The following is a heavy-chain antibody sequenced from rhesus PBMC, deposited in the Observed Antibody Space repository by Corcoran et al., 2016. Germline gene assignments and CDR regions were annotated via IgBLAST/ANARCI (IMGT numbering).Heavy chain of an antibody. D-gene: IGHD5-36*01. CDR3: ARRGGAYGFFDY. Sequence: QVQLQESGPGLVKPSETLSLTCAVSGGSISSSNWWSWIRQPPDKGLECIGNIGVSSATTYDNPSIKRRVTMSKDTSKNQFSRKLSSVTAADTAVYYWARRGGAYGFFDYWGQGVLVTVSS. V-gene: IGHV4-65*02. CDR1: GGSISSSNW. J-gene: IGHJ4*01. CDR2: IGVSSATT.